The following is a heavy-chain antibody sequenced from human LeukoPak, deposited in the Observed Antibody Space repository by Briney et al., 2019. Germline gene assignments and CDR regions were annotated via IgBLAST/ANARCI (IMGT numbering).Heavy chain of an antibody. J-gene: IGHJ3*02. CDR1: GGSISSYY. CDR2: IYYSGST. V-gene: IGHV4-59*08. D-gene: IGHD3-10*01. Sequence: PSETLSLTCTVSGGSISSYYWSWIRQPPGKGLEWIGYIYYSGSTNYNPSLKSRVTISVDTSKNQFSLKLSSVTAADTAVYYCARQHYHGSGSRYAFDIWGQGTMVTVSS. CDR3: ARQHYHGSGSRYAFDI.